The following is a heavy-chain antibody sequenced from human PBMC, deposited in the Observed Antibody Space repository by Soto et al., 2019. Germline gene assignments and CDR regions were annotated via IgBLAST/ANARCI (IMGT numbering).Heavy chain of an antibody. D-gene: IGHD2-21*02. CDR3: AKGQVTVVTPGYFHH. V-gene: IGHV3-30*18. CDR1: GFTFSSYG. CDR2: ISYDGSNK. J-gene: IGHJ1*01. Sequence: QVQLVESGGGVVQPGRSLRLSCAASGFTFSSYGMHWVHQAPGKGLEWVAVISYDGSNKYYADSVKGRFTISRDNSKNTLYLQMNSLRAEDTAVYYCAKGQVTVVTPGYFHHWGQGTLVTVSS.